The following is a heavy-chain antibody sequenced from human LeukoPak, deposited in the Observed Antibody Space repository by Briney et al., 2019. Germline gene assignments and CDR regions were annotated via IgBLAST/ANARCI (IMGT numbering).Heavy chain of an antibody. D-gene: IGHD6-19*01. V-gene: IGHV4-39*06. CDR3: ARYIVGYSSGWYKDLVFDY. Sequence: SETLSLTCTVSGGSISSSSHYWGWIRQPPGKGLEWIGSIYYSGSTNYNPSLKSRVTISVDTSKNQFPLKLSSVTAADTAVYYCARYIVGYSSGWYKDLVFDYWGQGTLVTVSS. CDR2: IYYSGST. CDR1: GGSISSSSHY. J-gene: IGHJ4*02.